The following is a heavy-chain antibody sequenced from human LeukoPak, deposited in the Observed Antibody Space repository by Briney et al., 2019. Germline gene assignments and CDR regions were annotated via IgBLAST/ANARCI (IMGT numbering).Heavy chain of an antibody. V-gene: IGHV3-53*04. J-gene: IGHJ4*02. CDR2: IFSGGTT. CDR3: ARGVLGYSYGFDY. Sequence: PGGSLRLSCAASGFTVSSNYMSWVGQAPGKGLEWVSVIFSGGTTYYADSVKGRFTISRHNSENTLYLQMNSLRGEDTAVYYCARGVLGYSYGFDYWGQGTLVTVSS. D-gene: IGHD5-18*01. CDR1: GFTVSSNY.